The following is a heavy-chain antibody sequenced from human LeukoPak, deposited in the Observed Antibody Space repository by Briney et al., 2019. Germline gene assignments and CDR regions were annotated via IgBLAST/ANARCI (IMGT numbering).Heavy chain of an antibody. J-gene: IGHJ4*02. Sequence: GGSLRLSCTASGFTFGDFAMSWFRQAPGKGLEWVGFIRSRAYGGTTIYAASVKGRFTISRDDSKSIAYLRMNSLKTEDTAVYYCTRVGSGHAPPPFDYWGQGTLVTVSS. CDR3: TRVGSGHAPPPFDY. CDR1: GFTFGDFA. CDR2: IRSRAYGGTT. V-gene: IGHV3-49*03. D-gene: IGHD2-15*01.